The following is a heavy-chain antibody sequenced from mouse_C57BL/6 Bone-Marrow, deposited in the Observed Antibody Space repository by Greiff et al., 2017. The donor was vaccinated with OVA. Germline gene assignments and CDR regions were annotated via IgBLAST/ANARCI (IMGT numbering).Heavy chain of an antibody. D-gene: IGHD2-4*01. V-gene: IGHV3-6*01. J-gene: IGHJ2*01. CDR2: ISYDGSN. CDR1: GYSITSGYY. Sequence: EVKLLESGPGLVKPSQSLSLTCSATGYSITSGYYRNWIRQFPGNILEWMGFISYDGSNNYNPSLKNRISITRDTSKNQFFLKLNSVTTEDTATYYCAGDDYEDFDYWGQGTTLTVSS. CDR3: AGDDYEDFDY.